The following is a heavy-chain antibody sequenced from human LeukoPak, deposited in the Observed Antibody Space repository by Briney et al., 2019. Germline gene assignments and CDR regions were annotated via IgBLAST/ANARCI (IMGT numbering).Heavy chain of an antibody. CDR1: GASIRTYY. V-gene: IGHV4-59*08. CDR3: ARHPHNWGFDY. J-gene: IGHJ4*02. CDR2: IFNRGNT. D-gene: IGHD7-27*01. Sequence: PSETLSLTCTVSGASIRTYYWSWIRQPPGKGLEWIGSIFNRGNTNYNPSLKSRVAISGDTSKNQFFLNLTSVTAADTAVYYCARHPHNWGFDYWGQGALVTVS.